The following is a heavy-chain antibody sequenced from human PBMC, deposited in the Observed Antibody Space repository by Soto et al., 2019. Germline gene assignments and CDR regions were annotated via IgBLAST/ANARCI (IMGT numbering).Heavy chain of an antibody. J-gene: IGHJ3*01. CDR1: GFSLSTSGVG. Sequence: QITLKESGPPLVKPTQTLTLTCTFSGFSLSTSGVGVGWIRQPPGKALEWLALIYWNDDKHYSTSLKSRLTIXKXXSKNQVVLTMTNMDPVDTATYYCAHRSFANDAFDVWGQGTMVTVSS. CDR3: AHRSFANDAFDV. CDR2: IYWNDDK. D-gene: IGHD3-3*01. V-gene: IGHV2-5*01.